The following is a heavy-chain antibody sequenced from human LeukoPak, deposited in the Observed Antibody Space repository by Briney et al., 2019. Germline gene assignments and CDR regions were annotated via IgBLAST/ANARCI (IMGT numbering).Heavy chain of an antibody. V-gene: IGHV3-30*08. CDR3: ARGSPVSGSYYFLSGFDY. J-gene: IGHJ4*02. CDR2: ISYDGSHK. CDR1: AFTFSGYA. Sequence: GGSLRLSCAASAFTFSGYAMHWVRQAPGKGLEWVAVISYDGSHKYYADSVKGRFTISRDNSKNTLYLQMNSLRAEDTAVYYCARGSPVSGSYYFLSGFDYWGQGTLVTVSP. D-gene: IGHD1-26*01.